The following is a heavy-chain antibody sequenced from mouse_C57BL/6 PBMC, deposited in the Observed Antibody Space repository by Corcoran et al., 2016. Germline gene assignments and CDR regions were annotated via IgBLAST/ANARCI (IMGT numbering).Heavy chain of an antibody. Sequence: EVQLQQSGPELVKPGASVKISCKASGYMFTDYYMNWVKQSNGKSLEWIGDINPNNGGTSYNQKFKGKATLTVDKSSSTAYMELRSLTSEDSAVYYCARGGTAQGWFAYWGQGTLVTVSA. D-gene: IGHD3-2*02. CDR1: GYMFTDYY. V-gene: IGHV1-26*01. CDR3: ARGGTAQGWFAY. CDR2: INPNNGGT. J-gene: IGHJ3*01.